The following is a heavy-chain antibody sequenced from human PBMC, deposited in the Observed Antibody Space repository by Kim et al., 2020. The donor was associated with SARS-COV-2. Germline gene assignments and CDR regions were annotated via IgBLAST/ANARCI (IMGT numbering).Heavy chain of an antibody. Sequence: SQTLSLTCAVYGGSFSGYYWSWIRQPPGKGLEWIGEINHSGSTNYNPSLKSRVTISVDTSKNQFSLKLSSVTAADTAVYYCARSPPTTVTPYDYWAQGTL. CDR3: ARSPPTTVTPYDY. D-gene: IGHD4-17*01. J-gene: IGHJ4*02. CDR1: GGSFSGYY. V-gene: IGHV4-34*01. CDR2: INHSGST.